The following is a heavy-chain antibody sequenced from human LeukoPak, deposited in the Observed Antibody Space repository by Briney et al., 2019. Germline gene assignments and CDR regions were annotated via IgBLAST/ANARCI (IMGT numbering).Heavy chain of an antibody. V-gene: IGHV1-69*01. CDR3: ARDPGSDMVAQGAGYFDY. J-gene: IGHJ4*02. CDR2: IIPIFGTA. Sequence: SVKVSCKASGGTFGSYAISWVRQAPGQGLEWMGGIIPIFGTANYAQKFQGRVTITADESTSTAYMELSSLRSEDTAVYYCARDPGSDMVAQGAGYFDYWGQGTLVTVSS. D-gene: IGHD5-12*01. CDR1: GGTFGSYA.